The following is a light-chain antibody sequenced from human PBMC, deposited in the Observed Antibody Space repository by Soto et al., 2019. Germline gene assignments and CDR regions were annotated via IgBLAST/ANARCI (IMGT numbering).Light chain of an antibody. J-gene: IGKJ4*01. CDR3: QQYNNWPLT. V-gene: IGKV3-15*01. Sequence: EIVMTQSPATLSVSPGERATLSCRASQSVSSNLAWYQQKPGQAPRLLIYGASTRATGIPARFSGSRSGTEFTLTFSSLQSEDFAVYYCQQYNNWPLTFGGGTKVDIK. CDR2: GAS. CDR1: QSVSSN.